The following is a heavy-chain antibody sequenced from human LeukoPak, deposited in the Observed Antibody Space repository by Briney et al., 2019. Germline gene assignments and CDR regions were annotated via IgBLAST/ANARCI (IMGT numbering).Heavy chain of an antibody. CDR2: ISGSGGST. Sequence: ESGGSLRLSCAASGFTFSSYAMSWVRQAPGKGLEWVSAISGSGGSTYYADSVKGRFTISRDNSKNTLYLQMNSLRAEDTAVYYCAKGGFAARRHDCAFDIWGQGTMVTVSS. CDR1: GFTFSSYA. D-gene: IGHD6-6*01. J-gene: IGHJ3*02. V-gene: IGHV3-23*01. CDR3: AKGGFAARRHDCAFDI.